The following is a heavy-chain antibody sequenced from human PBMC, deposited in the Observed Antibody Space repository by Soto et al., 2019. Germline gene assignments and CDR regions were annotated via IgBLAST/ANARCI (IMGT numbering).Heavy chain of an antibody. CDR2: IYYSGST. Sequence: SETLSLTSTVSGGNIRSGGYYWSWIRQHPGKGLEWIGYIYYSGSTYYNPSLKSRVTISVDTSKNQFSLKLSSVTAADTAVYYCARYYSSSWYRYYYYGMDVWGQGTTVTVSS. J-gene: IGHJ6*02. CDR3: ARYYSSSWYRYYYYGMDV. D-gene: IGHD6-13*01. V-gene: IGHV4-31*03. CDR1: GGNIRSGGYY.